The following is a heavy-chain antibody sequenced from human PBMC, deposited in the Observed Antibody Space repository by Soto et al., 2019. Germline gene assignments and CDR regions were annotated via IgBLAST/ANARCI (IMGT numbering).Heavy chain of an antibody. CDR1: GGSISSGGYS. V-gene: IGHV4-30-2*05. J-gene: IGHJ5*02. Sequence: SETLSLTCAVSGGSISSGGYSWSWIRQPPGKGLEWIGYIYHSGSTYYNPSLKSRVTISVDTSKNQFSLKLSSVTAADTAVYYCASSPYYDFWSGYYKYFDPWGQGTLVTVSS. CDR3: ASSPYYDFWSGYYKYFDP. CDR2: IYHSGST. D-gene: IGHD3-3*01.